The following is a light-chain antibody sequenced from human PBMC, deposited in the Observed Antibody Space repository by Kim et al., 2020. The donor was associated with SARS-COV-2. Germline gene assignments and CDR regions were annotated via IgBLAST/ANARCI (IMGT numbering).Light chain of an antibody. CDR3: YSVADNNWL. J-gene: IGLJ3*02. CDR1: VLAKRY. CDR2: KDS. Sequence: VSPGQTARITCSGDVLAKRYARWFQQKPGQAPLLVIYKDSKRPSGIPERFSGSSSGTTVTLTISGAQVEDEADYYCYSVADNNWLFGGGTQLTVL. V-gene: IGLV3-27*01.